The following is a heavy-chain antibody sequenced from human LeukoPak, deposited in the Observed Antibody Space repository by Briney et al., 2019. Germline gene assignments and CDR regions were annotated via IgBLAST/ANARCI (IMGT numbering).Heavy chain of an antibody. D-gene: IGHD5-24*01. Sequence: SETLSLTCSVSGDSIGTISYYWAWIRQPPGKGLEWIGSVFYTGSAYYNPSLKSRLTISVDTSKNQFSLRVNSVTAADTAVYYCGRARGAYNWIDPWGQGTLVTVSS. CDR2: VFYTGSA. CDR3: GRARGAYNWIDP. J-gene: IGHJ5*02. CDR1: GDSIGTISYY. V-gene: IGHV4-39*07.